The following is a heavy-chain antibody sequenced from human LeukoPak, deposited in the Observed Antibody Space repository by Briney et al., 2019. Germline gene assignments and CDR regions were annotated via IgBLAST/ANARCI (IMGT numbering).Heavy chain of an antibody. D-gene: IGHD3-3*01. J-gene: IGHJ6*03. CDR1: GYTFTSYG. CDR2: ISAYNGNT. Sequence: ASVKVSSKASGYTFTSYGISWVRQAPGQGLEWMGWISAYNGNTNYAQKLQGRVTMTTDTSTSTAYMELRSLRSDDTAVYYCASLKRITIFGVVTRGYMDVWGKGTTVTVSS. V-gene: IGHV1-18*01. CDR3: ASLKRITIFGVVTRGYMDV.